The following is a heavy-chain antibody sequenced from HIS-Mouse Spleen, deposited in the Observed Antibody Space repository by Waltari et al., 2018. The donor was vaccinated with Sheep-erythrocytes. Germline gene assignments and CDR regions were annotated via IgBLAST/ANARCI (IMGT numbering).Heavy chain of an antibody. D-gene: IGHD2-2*01. CDR2: ISWNSGSR. J-gene: IGHJ4*02. CDR1: GFTFDDSP. Sequence: EVQLVESGGGLVQPGSSRRLSCEAAGFTFDDSPLHLGRQAPGKGLEWVSGISWNSGSRGYADSVKGRFTISRDNAKNSLYLQMNSLRAEDTALYYCAKDISRNIVVVPAAVGDYWGQGTLVTVSS. CDR3: AKDISRNIVVVPAAVGDY. V-gene: IGHV3-9*01.